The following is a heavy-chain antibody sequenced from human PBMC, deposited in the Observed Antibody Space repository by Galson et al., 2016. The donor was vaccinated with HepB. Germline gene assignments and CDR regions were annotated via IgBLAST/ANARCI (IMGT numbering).Heavy chain of an antibody. CDR1: GFSLNTSGMC. CDR2: IDWDDNK. V-gene: IGHV2-70*01. Sequence: PALVKPTQTLTLTCTFSGFSLNTSGMCVNWIRQPPGKALEWLALIDWDDNKYYSTSLKTRLTISKDNSKNQVVLTMTNIDPVDTATYYCARTPPGDSSSYYFDYWGQGTLVTVSS. D-gene: IGHD6-6*01. CDR3: ARTPPGDSSSYYFDY. J-gene: IGHJ4*02.